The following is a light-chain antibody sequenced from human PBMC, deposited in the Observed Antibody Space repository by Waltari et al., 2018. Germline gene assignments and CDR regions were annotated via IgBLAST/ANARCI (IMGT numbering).Light chain of an antibody. J-gene: IGLJ2*01. CDR3: CSYAGDYSWI. Sequence: QSALTQPRSVSGSPGQSVTISCTGAGSDVGGYNYVSWYQQHPGKAPKLMLDEVSKRPSGVPDRCSGSKSGNPASLTISGLQAEDEADYYCCSYAGDYSWIFGGGTKVTVL. V-gene: IGLV2-11*01. CDR1: GSDVGGYNY. CDR2: EVS.